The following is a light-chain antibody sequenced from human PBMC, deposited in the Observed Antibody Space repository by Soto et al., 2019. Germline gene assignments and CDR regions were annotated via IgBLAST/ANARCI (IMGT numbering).Light chain of an antibody. V-gene: IGKV1-5*03. J-gene: IGKJ1*01. CDR3: QQYNSYPWT. CDR1: QTISSW. CDR2: KAS. Sequence: DIQMTQSPSTLSGSVGDRVTITCRASQTISSWLAWYQQKPGKAPKLRIYKASSLESGVPSRFSGSGSGTEFTLTISSLQPDDFATYYCQQYNSYPWTFGQGTKVDIK.